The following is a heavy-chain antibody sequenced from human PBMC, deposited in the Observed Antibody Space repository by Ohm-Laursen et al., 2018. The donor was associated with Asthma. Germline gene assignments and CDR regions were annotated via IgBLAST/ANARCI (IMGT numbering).Heavy chain of an antibody. Sequence: SLRLSCAASGFTFRSYAMHWVRQAPGKGLEWVAGIGPTGRATYYVDSVKGRFTISRDDSKNTLFLQLNSLRAEDTAVYYCAKVIDLSAWRLYFDSWGQGTLVTVSS. CDR2: IGPTGRAT. CDR3: AKVIDLSAWRLYFDS. J-gene: IGHJ4*02. V-gene: IGHV3-23*01. CDR1: GFTFRSYA. D-gene: IGHD6-19*01.